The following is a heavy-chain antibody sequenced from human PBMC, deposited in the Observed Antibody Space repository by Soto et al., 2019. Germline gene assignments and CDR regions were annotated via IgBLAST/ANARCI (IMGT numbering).Heavy chain of an antibody. V-gene: IGHV4-34*01. CDR2: INHSGST. CDR3: ARREIAVAGNSVWFDP. CDR1: GGSFSGYY. D-gene: IGHD6-19*01. Sequence: SETLSLTCAVYGGSFSGYYWSWIRQPPGKGLEWIGEINHSGSTNYNPSLKSRVTISVDTSKNQFSLKLSSVTAADTAVYYCARREIAVAGNSVWFDPWGQGTLVTVSS. J-gene: IGHJ5*02.